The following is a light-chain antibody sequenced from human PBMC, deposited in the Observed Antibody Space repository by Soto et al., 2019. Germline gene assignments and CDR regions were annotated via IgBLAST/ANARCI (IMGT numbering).Light chain of an antibody. Sequence: IQMTQSPSSLSASVGDRVTITCRASHNIDTYLNRYQQKPGKAPILLIYAASSLQSGVPSRFSGSGSGTDFTLTISSLHPEDFATYYCQQTYSLPPDITFGQGTRLDIK. V-gene: IGKV1-39*01. J-gene: IGKJ5*01. CDR1: HNIDTY. CDR3: QQTYSLPPDIT. CDR2: AAS.